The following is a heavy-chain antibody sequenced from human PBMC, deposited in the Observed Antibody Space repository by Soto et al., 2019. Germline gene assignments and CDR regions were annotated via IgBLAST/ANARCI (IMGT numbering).Heavy chain of an antibody. CDR1: GFTFSSYE. V-gene: IGHV3-48*03. CDR3: ATFTNGVRGVIIPADY. CDR2: ISSSGSTI. Sequence: GGSLRLSCAASGFTFSSYEMNWVRQAPGKGLEWVSYISSSGSTIYYADSVKGRFTISRDNAKNSLYLQMNSLRAEDTAVYYCATFTNGVRGVIIPADYWGQGTLVTVSS. D-gene: IGHD3-10*01. J-gene: IGHJ4*02.